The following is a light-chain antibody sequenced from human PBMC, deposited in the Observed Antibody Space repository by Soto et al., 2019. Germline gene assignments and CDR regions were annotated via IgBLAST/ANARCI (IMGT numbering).Light chain of an antibody. V-gene: IGLV3-25*02. CDR2: KDN. J-gene: IGLJ1*01. CDR3: QSSDSSGRYPYV. Sequence: SCQLTQAPSVSVSRGQTARITCSGDALPKQYAYWYQQKPGQAPVVVIYKDNGRPSGIPERFSGSSSGTTVTLTISGVQAEDEAYYYCQSSDSSGRYPYVFGTGTKVTVL. CDR1: ALPKQY.